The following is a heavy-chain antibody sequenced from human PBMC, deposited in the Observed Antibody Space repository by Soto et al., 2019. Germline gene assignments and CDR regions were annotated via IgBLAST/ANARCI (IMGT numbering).Heavy chain of an antibody. CDR1: GGSISNYY. V-gene: IGHV4-59*08. D-gene: IGHD1-26*01. Sequence: SLTLPLTCTVSGGSISNYYWSWIRQPPGKGLEWIGYIYYSGSTNYNPSLKSRVTISVDTSKNQFSLKLSSVTAADTAVYYCARRYGGNLDYWGQGTLVTVSS. CDR2: IYYSGST. CDR3: ARRYGGNLDY. J-gene: IGHJ4*02.